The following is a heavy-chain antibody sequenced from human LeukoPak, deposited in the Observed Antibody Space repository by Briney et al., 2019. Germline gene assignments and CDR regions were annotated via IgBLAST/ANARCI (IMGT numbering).Heavy chain of an antibody. D-gene: IGHD3-22*01. CDR2: IYHSGST. CDR1: GGSISSGGYY. V-gene: IGHV4-30-2*01. J-gene: IGHJ4*02. CDR3: ARDLYYYDSSGHGGFDY. Sequence: SETLSLTCTVSGGSISSGGYYWSWIRQPPGKGLEWIGYIYHSGSTYYNSSLKSRVTISVDTSKNQFSVKLSSVTAADTAVYYCARDLYYYDSSGHGGFDYWGQGTLVTVSS.